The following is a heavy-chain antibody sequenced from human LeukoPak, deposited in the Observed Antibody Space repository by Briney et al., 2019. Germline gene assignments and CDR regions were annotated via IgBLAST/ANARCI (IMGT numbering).Heavy chain of an antibody. CDR1: GFIFSTYS. Sequence: GGSLRLSCAASGFIFSTYSMNWVRQAPGKGLEWVSSISSSTSYIYYADSVKGRFTISRDNAKNSLYLQMNSLRPEDTAVYYCASLTMIVGHDAFDIWGQGTMVTVSS. D-gene: IGHD3-22*01. J-gene: IGHJ3*02. V-gene: IGHV3-21*01. CDR2: ISSSTSYI. CDR3: ASLTMIVGHDAFDI.